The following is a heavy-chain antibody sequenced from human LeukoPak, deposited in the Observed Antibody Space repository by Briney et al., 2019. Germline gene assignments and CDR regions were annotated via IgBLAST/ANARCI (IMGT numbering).Heavy chain of an antibody. D-gene: IGHD5-18*01. CDR2: IYYSGST. J-gene: IGHJ5*02. Sequence: SETLSLTCTVSGGSISSSSYYWGWIRQPPGKGLEWIGSIYYSGSTYYNPSLKSRVTISVDTSKNQFSLKLSSVTAADTAVYYCARQLWLRGVWFDPWGQGTLVTVSS. CDR3: ARQLWLRGVWFDP. V-gene: IGHV4-39*07. CDR1: GGSISSSSYY.